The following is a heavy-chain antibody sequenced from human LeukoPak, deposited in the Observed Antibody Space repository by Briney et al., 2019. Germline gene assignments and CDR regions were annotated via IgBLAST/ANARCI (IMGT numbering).Heavy chain of an antibody. CDR3: ARVSGIKSRHNWFDP. CDR1: GYTFTSYD. CDR2: MNPNSGNT. J-gene: IGHJ5*02. Sequence: GASVKVSCKASGYTFTSYDINWVRQATGQGLEWMGWMNPNSGNTGYAQKFQGRVTMTRSTSISTAYMELSSLRSEDTAVYYCARVSGIKSRHNWFDPWGQGTLVTVSS. D-gene: IGHD3-10*01. V-gene: IGHV1-8*01.